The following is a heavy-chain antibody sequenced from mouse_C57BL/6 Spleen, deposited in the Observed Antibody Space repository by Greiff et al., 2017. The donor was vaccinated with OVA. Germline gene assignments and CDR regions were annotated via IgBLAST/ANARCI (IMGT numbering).Heavy chain of an antibody. D-gene: IGHD2-4*01. CDR2: IYPGSGNT. J-gene: IGHJ2*01. CDR3: ARYNYDYYFDY. Sequence: QVQLKQSGAELVRPGASVKLSCKASGYTFTDYYINWVKQRPGQGLEWIARIYPGSGNTYYNEKFKGKATLTAEKSSSTAYMQLSSLTSEDSAVYFCARYNYDYYFDYWGQGTTLTVSS. CDR1: GYTFTDYY. V-gene: IGHV1-76*01.